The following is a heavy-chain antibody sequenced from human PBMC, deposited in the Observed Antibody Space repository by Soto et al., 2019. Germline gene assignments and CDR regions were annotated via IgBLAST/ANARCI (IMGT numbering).Heavy chain of an antibody. CDR2: IYYSGST. J-gene: IGHJ4*02. Sequence: PSETLSLTCTVSGGSISSGGYYWSWIRQHPGKGLEWIGYIYYSGSTYYNPSLKSRVTISVDTPKNQFSLKLSSVTAADTAVYYCARGIVVVPAASYYFDYWGQGALVTVSS. V-gene: IGHV4-31*03. CDR3: ARGIVVVPAASYYFDY. D-gene: IGHD2-2*01. CDR1: GGSISSGGYY.